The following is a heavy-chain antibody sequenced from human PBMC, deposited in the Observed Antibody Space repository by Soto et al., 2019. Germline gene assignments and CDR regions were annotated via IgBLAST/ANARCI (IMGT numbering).Heavy chain of an antibody. CDR2: IYYSGST. CDR3: VSHGYYDFWIGYYLSNWFYP. J-gene: IGHJ5*02. Sequence: ETLSLTCTVSGRSISCYYWSWIRQPPGKGLEWIGYIYYSGSTNYKHSLKNRDTITVDTYKNQFSLKLSFVTAADTVVYFCVSHGYYDFWIGYYLSNWFYPWGQGTLVNVSS. D-gene: IGHD3-3*01. V-gene: IGHV4-59*08. CDR1: GRSISCYY.